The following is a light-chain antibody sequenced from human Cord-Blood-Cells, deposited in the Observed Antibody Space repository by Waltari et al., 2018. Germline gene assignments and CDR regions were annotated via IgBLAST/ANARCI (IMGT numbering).Light chain of an antibody. CDR3: CSYAGSSTYV. V-gene: IGLV2-23*02. CDR2: EVS. J-gene: IGLJ1*01. CDR1: SSDVGSYNL. Sequence: QSALTQPASVSGSPGQSITISCTRTSSDVGSYNLASWYQQHPGKAPKLMIYEVSKRPSGVSNRFSGSKSGNTASLTISGLQAEDEADYYCCSYAGSSTYVFGTGTKVTVL.